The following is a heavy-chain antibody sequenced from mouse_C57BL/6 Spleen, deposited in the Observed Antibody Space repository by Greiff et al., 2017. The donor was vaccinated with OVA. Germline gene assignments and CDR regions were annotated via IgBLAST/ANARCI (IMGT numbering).Heavy chain of an antibody. J-gene: IGHJ4*01. Sequence: EVKVEESGGGLVQPGGSLKLSCAASGFTFSDYGMAWVRQAPRKGPEWVAFISNLAYSIYYADTVTGRFTISRENAKNTLYLEMSSLRSEDTAMYYCARRDSKRAMDYWGQGTSVTVSS. D-gene: IGHD2-5*01. V-gene: IGHV5-15*04. CDR2: ISNLAYSI. CDR1: GFTFSDYG. CDR3: ARRDSKRAMDY.